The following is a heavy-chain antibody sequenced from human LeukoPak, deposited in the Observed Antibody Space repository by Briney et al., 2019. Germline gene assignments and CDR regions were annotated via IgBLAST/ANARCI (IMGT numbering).Heavy chain of an antibody. CDR2: IYSGGTT. CDR1: GFTVSSNY. D-gene: IGHD3-10*01. Sequence: GGSLRLSCAASGFTVSSNYMSWVRQAPGKGLEWVSVIYSGGTTYYADSVKGGFTISRDNSKNTLYLQMNSLRAEDTAVYYCAREAFGEIRDWYFDLWGRGTLVTVSS. V-gene: IGHV3-53*01. J-gene: IGHJ2*01. CDR3: AREAFGEIRDWYFDL.